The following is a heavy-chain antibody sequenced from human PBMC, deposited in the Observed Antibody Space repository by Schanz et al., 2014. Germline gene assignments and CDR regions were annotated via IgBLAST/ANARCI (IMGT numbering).Heavy chain of an antibody. Sequence: EVQLVESGGGLVQPGRSLRLSCAASGFTFSIHWMHWVRQDPGKGLVWVARINSVGSNTDYADSVTGRFTISRDNAKNTLYLQMNTLRAEDTAVYYCARKMKLGVYGGKGHDSLDIWGQGTMVTVSS. CDR3: ARKMKLGVYGGKGHDSLDI. CDR1: GFTFSIHW. J-gene: IGHJ3*02. V-gene: IGHV3-74*02. D-gene: IGHD4-17*01. CDR2: INSVGSNT.